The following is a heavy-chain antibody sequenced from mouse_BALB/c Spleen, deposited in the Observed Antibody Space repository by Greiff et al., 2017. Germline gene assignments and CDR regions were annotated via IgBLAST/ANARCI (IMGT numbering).Heavy chain of an antibody. CDR3: TRSDGYYYAMDY. D-gene: IGHD2-3*01. CDR1: GYTFTSYW. J-gene: IGHJ4*01. V-gene: IGHV1-5*01. Sequence: VHVKQSGTVLARPGASVKMSCKASGYTFTSYWMHWVKQRPGQGLEWIGAIYPGNSDTSYNQKFKGKAKLTAVTSTSTAYMELSSLTNEDSAVYYCTRSDGYYYAMDYWGQGTSVTVSS. CDR2: IYPGNSDT.